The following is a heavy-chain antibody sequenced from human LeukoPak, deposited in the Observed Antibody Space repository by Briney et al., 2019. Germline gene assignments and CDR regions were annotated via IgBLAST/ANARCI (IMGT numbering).Heavy chain of an antibody. V-gene: IGHV4-59*08. CDR2: IYYSGST. CDR3: ARLSNYGILTGNSWFDS. Sequence: SETLSLTCTVSGDSITSYYWTWIRQPPGKALEWIGYIYYSGSTNYSPSLKSRVTISLDKSKTQFFLKLSSVATADRAVYYCARLSNYGILTGNSWFDSWGQGTLVTVSS. D-gene: IGHD3-9*01. CDR1: GDSITSYY. J-gene: IGHJ5*01.